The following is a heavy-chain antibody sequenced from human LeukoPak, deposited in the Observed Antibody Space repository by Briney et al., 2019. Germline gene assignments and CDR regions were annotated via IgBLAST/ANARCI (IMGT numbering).Heavy chain of an antibody. CDR2: ISSSSSYI. CDR1: GFTFSNYW. V-gene: IGHV3-21*01. CDR3: ARDLYSNYFYFDY. D-gene: IGHD4-11*01. J-gene: IGHJ4*02. Sequence: GGSLRLSCTASGFTFSNYWMSWVRQAPGKGLEWVSSISSSSSYIYYADSVKGRFTISRDNAKNSLYLQMNSLRAEDTAVYYCARDLYSNYFYFDYWGQGTLVTVSS.